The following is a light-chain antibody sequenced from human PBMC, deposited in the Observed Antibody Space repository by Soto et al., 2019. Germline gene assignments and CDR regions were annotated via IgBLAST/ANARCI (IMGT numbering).Light chain of an antibody. CDR2: GAS. CDR3: QHYFPP. J-gene: IGKJ5*01. V-gene: IGKV3-20*01. CDR1: QSVSSSY. Sequence: PGERATLSCRATQSVSSSYLAWYQQKPGQAPRLLVYGASSRATGIPDRFSGSGSGTAFTLSISRLEPEDFAVYYCQHYFPPFGQGTRLEIK.